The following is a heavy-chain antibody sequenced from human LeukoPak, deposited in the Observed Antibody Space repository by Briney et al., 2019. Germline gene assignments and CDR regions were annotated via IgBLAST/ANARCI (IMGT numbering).Heavy chain of an antibody. CDR2: IIGNGDST. CDR1: GFTFSNYV. CDR3: AKGSKGTYDY. J-gene: IGHJ4*02. Sequence: GGSLRLSCVASGFTFSNYVMAWVRQAPGKGLEYVSSIIGNGDSTYYADSVKGRFTISRDNSKNTLCLQMNSLRAEDTAIYYCAKGSKGTYDYWGQGTLVTVSS. V-gene: IGHV3-23*01.